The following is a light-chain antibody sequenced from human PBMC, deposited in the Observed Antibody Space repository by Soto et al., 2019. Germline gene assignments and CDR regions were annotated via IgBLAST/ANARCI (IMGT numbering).Light chain of an antibody. J-gene: IGLJ2*01. CDR1: SSNIGAGYD. Sequence: QSVLTQTPSVSGAPGQRVTISCTGSSSNIGAGYDVHWYQQLPGTAPKLLIYGNSNRPSGVPDRFSGSKSGTSASLAITGLKAEDEADYYCQSYDSSLSAVVFGGGTKLTVL. CDR3: QSYDSSLSAVV. V-gene: IGLV1-40*01. CDR2: GNS.